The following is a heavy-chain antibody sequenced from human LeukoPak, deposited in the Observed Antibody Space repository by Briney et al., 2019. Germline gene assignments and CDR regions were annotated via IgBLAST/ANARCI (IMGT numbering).Heavy chain of an antibody. D-gene: IGHD1-26*01. CDR1: GFSFSNAW. V-gene: IGHV3-15*01. J-gene: IGHJ2*01. Sequence: GGSLRLSCAASGFSFSNAWRSWVRQAPGKGLEWVGRIKSKTDGEKTDYAAPGKGRFTISRDDSKNTLYLQMNILKTEVTAVYYCTTEGIGVWGPNPRYFDLWGRGTLVTVSS. CDR2: IKSKTDGEKT. CDR3: TTEGIGVWGPNPRYFDL.